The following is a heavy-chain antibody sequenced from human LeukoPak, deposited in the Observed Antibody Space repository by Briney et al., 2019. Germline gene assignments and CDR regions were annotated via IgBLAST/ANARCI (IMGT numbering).Heavy chain of an antibody. CDR3: TRGSYGDYEY. V-gene: IGHV3-21*01. CDR1: RFTFSSYT. J-gene: IGHJ4*02. Sequence: GGSLRLSCSASRFTFSSYTMNWVRQTPGKGLEWVSSIDPSSTYIYYADSVKGRFTISRDNAQNSLYLQMNSLRAEDTAVYYCTRGSYGDYEYWGQGTLVTVSS. CDR2: IDPSSTYI. D-gene: IGHD4-17*01.